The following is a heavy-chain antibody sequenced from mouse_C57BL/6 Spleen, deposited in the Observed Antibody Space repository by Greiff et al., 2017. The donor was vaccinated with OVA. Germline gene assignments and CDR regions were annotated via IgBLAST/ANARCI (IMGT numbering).Heavy chain of an antibody. CDR3: ARATTVKVAMDY. Sequence: VQLPQSDAELVQPGASVTISCKVSGYTFTDHTIHWMKQRPEQGLEWIGYIYPSDGSTKYNEKFKGKAKLTADKSSSTAYMQLNSLTSEDSAVYCCARATTVKVAMDYWGQGTSVTVSS. CDR1: GYTFTDHT. J-gene: IGHJ4*01. V-gene: IGHV1-78*01. CDR2: IYPSDGST. D-gene: IGHD1-1*01.